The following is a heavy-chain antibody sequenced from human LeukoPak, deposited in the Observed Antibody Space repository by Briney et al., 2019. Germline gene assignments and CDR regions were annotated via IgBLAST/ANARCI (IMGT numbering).Heavy chain of an antibody. D-gene: IGHD5-12*01. CDR1: GGSFSGYY. Sequence: LLQSLSLTCAVYGGSFSGYYWGCIREPPGKGLGWIGEITHSGITNDNTTLKSRVTISVDTSKHPFSLKLSSVAAADTAVYYCARGQWLRVGAPKYSWCDPWGQRTLVTVSS. J-gene: IGHJ5*02. CDR2: ITHSGIT. V-gene: IGHV4-34*01. CDR3: ARGQWLRVGAPKYSWCDP.